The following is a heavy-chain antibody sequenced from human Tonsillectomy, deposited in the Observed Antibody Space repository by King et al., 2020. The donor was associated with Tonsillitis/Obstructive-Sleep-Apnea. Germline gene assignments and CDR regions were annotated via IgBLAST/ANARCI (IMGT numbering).Heavy chain of an antibody. CDR2: ISGSGGST. V-gene: IGHV3-23*04. CDR3: AKDLRDIVVVPAAIRAQADY. CDR1: GFTFSSYA. Sequence: EVQLVESGGGLVQPGGSLRLSCAASGFTFSSYAMSWVRQAPGKGLEWVSAISGSGGSTYYADSVKGRFTISRDNSKNTLYLQMNSLRAEDTAVYYCAKDLRDIVVVPAAIRAQADYWGQGTLVTVSS. D-gene: IGHD2-2*02. J-gene: IGHJ4*02.